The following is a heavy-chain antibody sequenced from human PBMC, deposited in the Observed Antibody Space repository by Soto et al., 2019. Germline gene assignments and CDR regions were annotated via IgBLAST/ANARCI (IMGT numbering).Heavy chain of an antibody. J-gene: IGHJ4*02. CDR3: ARDYTDSSGYYFDY. Sequence: PPGKGLEWIGYIYYSASTNYTPSLKSRVTISVDTSKNQFSLKLSSVTAADTAVYYCARDYTDSSGYYFDYWGQGTLVTVSS. D-gene: IGHD3-22*01. CDR2: IYYSAST. V-gene: IGHV4-59*01.